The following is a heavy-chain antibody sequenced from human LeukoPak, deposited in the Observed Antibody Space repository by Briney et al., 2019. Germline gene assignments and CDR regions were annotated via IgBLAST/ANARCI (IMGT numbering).Heavy chain of an antibody. V-gene: IGHV3-7*01. J-gene: IGHJ6*03. CDR1: GFTFNNYW. Sequence: GGSLRLSCAASGFTFNNYWMTWVRQAPGKGLEWVANIKQDGSEKYYVDSVKGRFTISRVNAKNSLYLQMNSLMADDTAVYYCARDMRRGYYDNGGIYSDVNYYYYMDVWGKGTTVTVSS. CDR2: IKQDGSEK. D-gene: IGHD3-22*01. CDR3: ARDMRRGYYDNGGIYSDVNYYYYMDV.